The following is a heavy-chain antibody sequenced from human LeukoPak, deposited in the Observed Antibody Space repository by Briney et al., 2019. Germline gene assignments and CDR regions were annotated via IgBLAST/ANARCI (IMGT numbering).Heavy chain of an antibody. V-gene: IGHV4-34*01. D-gene: IGHD6-19*01. CDR3: ARVLPYSSGWGVDY. J-gene: IGHJ4*02. Sequence: SETLSLTCAVYGGSFSGYYWSWIRQPPGQGLEWIGEINQSGSTNYNPSLKSRVTISVDTSKNQFSLNLSSVTAADTAVYYCARVLPYSSGWGVDYWGQGTLVTVSS. CDR1: GGSFSGYY. CDR2: INQSGST.